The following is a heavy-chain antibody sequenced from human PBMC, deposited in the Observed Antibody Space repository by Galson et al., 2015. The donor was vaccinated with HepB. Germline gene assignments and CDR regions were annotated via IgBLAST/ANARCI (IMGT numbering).Heavy chain of an antibody. CDR1: GYTFTSYA. J-gene: IGHJ3*02. CDR2: INTNTGNP. D-gene: IGHD2-2*01. CDR3: ARDAGPLGDCSSTSCPHDAFDI. V-gene: IGHV7-4-1*02. Sequence: SVKVSCKASGYTFTSYAMTWVRQAPGQGLEWMGWINTNTGNPTYAQGFTGRFVFSLDTSVSTAYLQISSLKAEDTAVYYCARDAGPLGDCSSTSCPHDAFDIWGQGTMVTVSS.